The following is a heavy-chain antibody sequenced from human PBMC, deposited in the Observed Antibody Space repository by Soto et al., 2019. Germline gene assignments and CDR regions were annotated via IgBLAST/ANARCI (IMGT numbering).Heavy chain of an antibody. CDR1: GFTFSSYA. Sequence: GGSLRLSCAASGFTFSSYAMHWVRQAPGKGLEWVTVIWYDGSKKYYADSVKGRFTISRDNSKNTLYLQMNSLRAEDTAVYYCARAYYYDSRAYPVGFDYWGQGALVTVSS. CDR2: IWYDGSKK. D-gene: IGHD3-22*01. CDR3: ARAYYYDSRAYPVGFDY. J-gene: IGHJ4*02. V-gene: IGHV3-33*08.